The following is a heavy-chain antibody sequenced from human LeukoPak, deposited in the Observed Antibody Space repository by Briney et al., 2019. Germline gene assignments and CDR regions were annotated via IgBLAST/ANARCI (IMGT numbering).Heavy chain of an antibody. CDR1: GYTLTELS. V-gene: IGHV1-18*01. Sequence: GASVKVSCKVSGYTLTELSMHWVRQAPGKGLEWMGWISAYNGNTNYAQKLQGRVTMTTDTSTSTAYMELRSLRSDDTAVYYCAKSPVVVVAATPPGEPGRYYYYYYGMDVWGQGTTVTVSS. CDR2: ISAYNGNT. CDR3: AKSPVVVVAATPPGEPGRYYYYYYGMDV. J-gene: IGHJ6*02. D-gene: IGHD2-15*01.